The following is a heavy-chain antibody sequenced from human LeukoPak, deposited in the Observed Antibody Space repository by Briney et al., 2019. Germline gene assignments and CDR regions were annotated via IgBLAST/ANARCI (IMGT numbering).Heavy chain of an antibody. D-gene: IGHD5-24*01. CDR2: ISSSSSTI. J-gene: IGHJ5*02. CDR3: AREEIRSWFDP. Sequence: GGSLRLSCAASGFTFSTYSMNWVRQAPGKGLEWVSYISSSSSTIYYADSVKGRFTISRDNAQNSLYLQMNSLRAEDTAVYYCAREEIRSWFDPWGQGALVTVSS. V-gene: IGHV3-48*04. CDR1: GFTFSTYS.